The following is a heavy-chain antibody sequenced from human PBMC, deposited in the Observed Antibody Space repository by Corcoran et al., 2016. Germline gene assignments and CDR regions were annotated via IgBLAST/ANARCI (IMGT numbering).Heavy chain of an antibody. V-gene: IGHV5-51*01. CDR2: IDPGDSDT. J-gene: IGHJ4*02. CDR3: VRHGRLVGAPDY. Sequence: EVQLVQSGAEVKKPGESLKISCKGSGYTFTNYWIGWVRQMSGKGLEWMGIIDPGDSDTRYSPSFQGQVTISDDKSINTAYLQWSSLKASDTAMYYCVRHGRLVGAPDYWGQGTLVTVSA. D-gene: IGHD1-26*01. CDR1: GYTFTNYW.